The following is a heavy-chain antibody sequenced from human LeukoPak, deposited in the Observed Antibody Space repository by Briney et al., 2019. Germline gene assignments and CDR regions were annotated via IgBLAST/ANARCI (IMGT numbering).Heavy chain of an antibody. Sequence: GGSLRLSCAASGFTFDDYGMSWVRQAPGKGLEWVAFIRYDGSNKYYADSVKGRFTISRDNSKNTLYLQMNSLRAEDTAVYYCAKDGGDIVTMVRGPVLQDDAFDIWGQGTMVTVSS. CDR3: AKDGGDIVTMVRGPVLQDDAFDI. D-gene: IGHD3-10*01. CDR2: IRYDGSNK. V-gene: IGHV3-30*02. CDR1: GFTFDDYG. J-gene: IGHJ3*02.